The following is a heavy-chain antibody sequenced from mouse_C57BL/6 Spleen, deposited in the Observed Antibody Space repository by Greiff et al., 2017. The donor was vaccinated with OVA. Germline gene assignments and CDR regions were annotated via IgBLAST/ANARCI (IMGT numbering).Heavy chain of an antibody. CDR1: GYTFTSYW. V-gene: IGHV1-69*01. CDR3: AVGGRGFDY. Sequence: QVQLKESGAELVMPGASVKLSCKASGYTFTSYWMHWVKQRPGQGLEWIGEIDPSDSYTNYNQKFKGKSTLTVDKSSSTAYMQLSSLTSEDSAVYYCAVGGRGFDYWGQGTTLTVSS. J-gene: IGHJ2*01. CDR2: IDPSDSYT. D-gene: IGHD1-1*01.